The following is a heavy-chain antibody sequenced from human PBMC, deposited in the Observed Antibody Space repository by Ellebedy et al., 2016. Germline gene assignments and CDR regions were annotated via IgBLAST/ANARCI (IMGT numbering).Heavy chain of an antibody. CDR1: GFTFSSYG. J-gene: IGHJ2*01. CDR2: IWNDGSKS. D-gene: IGHD3-16*01. CDR3: ARSWGAWYFDF. Sequence: GESLKISXAASGFTFSSYGMHWVRQTPDKGLEWVAMIWNDGSKSSHADSVKGRFTISRDSSKNTLFLQMNSLRAEDTALYYCARSWGAWYFDFWGRGTLVTVSS. V-gene: IGHV3-33*08.